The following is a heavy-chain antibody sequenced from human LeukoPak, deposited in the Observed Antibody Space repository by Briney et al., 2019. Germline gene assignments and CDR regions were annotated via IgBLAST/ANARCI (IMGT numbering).Heavy chain of an antibody. V-gene: IGHV4-59*01. CDR2: IYYTGRT. CDR3: ARQQLSQLYYFDN. CDR1: GGSISSYY. D-gene: IGHD6-13*01. Sequence: SETLSLTCTVTGGSISSYYWSWIRQPPGKGLEWIGYIYYTGRTNYNPSLKSRVTISVDTSKNQFSLKLSSVTAADTAVYYCARQQLSQLYYFDNWGQGTLVTVSS. J-gene: IGHJ4*02.